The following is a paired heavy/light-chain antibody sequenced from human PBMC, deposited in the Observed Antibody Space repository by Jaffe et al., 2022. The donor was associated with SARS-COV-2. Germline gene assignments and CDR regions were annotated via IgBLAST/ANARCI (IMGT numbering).Heavy chain of an antibody. CDR2: IHASGST. Sequence: QVQLQESGPGLVKPSQTLSLTCTVSGGSISSGAYYWTWIRQPAGKGLQWIGHIHASGSTDYSPSLKSRVTISVDTSKNQFSVNLTSVTAADTAVYYCARAGYSSGWPTLDYWAQGTLVTVSS. CDR1: GGSISSGAYY. V-gene: IGHV4-61*02. J-gene: IGHJ4*02. D-gene: IGHD6-19*01. CDR3: ARAGYSSGWPTLDY.
Light chain of an antibody. Sequence: DIQMTQSPPSLSASVGDRVTITCRASQTISRYLNWYQQTPGKAPKLLIYAASSLQSGVPSRFSGSGSGTDFTLTISSLQPEDFATYYCQQSYTTPRTFGPGTKVDIK. CDR3: QQSYTTPRT. J-gene: IGKJ3*01. CDR2: AAS. V-gene: IGKV1-39*01. CDR1: QTISRY.